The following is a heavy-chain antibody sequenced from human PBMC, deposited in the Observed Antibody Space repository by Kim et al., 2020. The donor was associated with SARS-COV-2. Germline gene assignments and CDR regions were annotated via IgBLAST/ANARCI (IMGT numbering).Heavy chain of an antibody. CDR1: GFTFSSYG. V-gene: IGHV3-30*18. Sequence: GGSLRLSCAASGFTFSSYGMHWVRQAPGKGLEWVAVISYDGSNKYYADSVKGRFTISRDNSKNTLYLQMNSLRAEDTAVYYCAKDFRTGSTTPYGMDVWG. CDR3: AKDFRTGSTTPYGMDV. CDR2: ISYDGSNK. D-gene: IGHD1-1*01. J-gene: IGHJ6*01.